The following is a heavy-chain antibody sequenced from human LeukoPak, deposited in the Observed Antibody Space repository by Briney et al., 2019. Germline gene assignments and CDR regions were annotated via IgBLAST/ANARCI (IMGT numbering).Heavy chain of an antibody. V-gene: IGHV3-74*01. Sequence: GGSLRLSCAASGFSVSTYKMHWVRQAPGKGLVWVSDMDSSESATDYADSVKGRFTVSRDNTQNTLYLQMNSLRIEDTAVYYCARDRGYCSGTSCRNWFEPWGQGTLVTVAS. CDR2: MDSSESAT. J-gene: IGHJ5*02. D-gene: IGHD2-2*01. CDR1: GFSVSTYK. CDR3: ARDRGYCSGTSCRNWFEP.